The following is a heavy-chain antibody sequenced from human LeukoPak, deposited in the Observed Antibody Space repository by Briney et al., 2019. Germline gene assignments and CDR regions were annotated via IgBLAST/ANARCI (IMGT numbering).Heavy chain of an antibody. V-gene: IGHV3-23*01. J-gene: IGHJ4*02. CDR1: GFTFSSYA. CDR3: ARERGSSGGNTNGYFDY. Sequence: PGGSLRLSCAASGFTFSSYAMSWVRQAPGKGLEWVSVISGSGGTTHSADSVKGRFTISRDNSKNTLYLQMNSLRAEDTAAYYCARERGSSGGNTNGYFDYWGQGALVTVSS. CDR2: ISGSGGTT. D-gene: IGHD4-23*01.